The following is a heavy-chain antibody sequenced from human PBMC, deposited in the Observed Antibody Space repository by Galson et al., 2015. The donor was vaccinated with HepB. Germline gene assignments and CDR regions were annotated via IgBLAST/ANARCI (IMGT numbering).Heavy chain of an antibody. CDR1: GSTLSGSA. J-gene: IGHJ4*01. Sequence: SLRLSCAASGSTLSGSAIHWVRQASGKGPEWIGRIRSKASNYAASYDPSLKGRFIISRDDSKNIAFLHMRTLKTADTAVYYCIRSGDLSGYSSLWGRGTLVTVSS. CDR2: IRSKASNYAA. CDR3: IRSGDLSGYSSL. V-gene: IGHV3-73*01. D-gene: IGHD6-19*01.